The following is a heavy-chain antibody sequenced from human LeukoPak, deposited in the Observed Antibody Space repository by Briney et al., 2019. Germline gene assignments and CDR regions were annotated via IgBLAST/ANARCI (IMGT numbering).Heavy chain of an antibody. D-gene: IGHD3-22*01. V-gene: IGHV3-21*01. CDR2: ISSSSSYI. CDR3: ASWVSPYYDSSGYYFIDY. Sequence: SGGSLRLSCAASGFTFSSYIMNWVRQAPGKGLEWVSSISSSSSYIYYADSVKGRFTISRDNAKNSLYLQMNSLRAEDTAVYYCASWVSPYYDSSGYYFIDYWGQGTLVTVSS. CDR1: GFTFSSYI. J-gene: IGHJ4*02.